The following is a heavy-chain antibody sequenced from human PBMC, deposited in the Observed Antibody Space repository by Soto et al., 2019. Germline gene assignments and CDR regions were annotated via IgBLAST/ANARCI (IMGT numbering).Heavy chain of an antibody. Sequence: SETLSLTCTVSGASISTYYWSWIRQPPGKGLEWIGYIYYSGSTNYNPSLKSRVVISVDTSKNQFSLKLTSVTAADTAVYYCARAMGYYASGSYFDPWGQGILVTVSS. CDR1: GASISTYY. CDR3: ARAMGYYASGSYFDP. D-gene: IGHD3-10*01. V-gene: IGHV4-59*01. J-gene: IGHJ5*02. CDR2: IYYSGST.